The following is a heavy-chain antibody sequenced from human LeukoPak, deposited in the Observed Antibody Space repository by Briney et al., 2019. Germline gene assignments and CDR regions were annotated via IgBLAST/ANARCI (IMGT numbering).Heavy chain of an antibody. D-gene: IGHD6-13*01. CDR2: ISGSDDST. V-gene: IGHV3-23*01. Sequence: PGGSLRLSCAASGFTFSSYAMSWVRQAPGKGLEWVSVISGSDDSTYYADSVKGRFTISRDNSKNTLFLQMNSLRAEDTALYYCAKAGHSSSWAWADYWGQGTLVTGSS. CDR3: AKAGHSSSWAWADY. CDR1: GFTFSSYA. J-gene: IGHJ4*02.